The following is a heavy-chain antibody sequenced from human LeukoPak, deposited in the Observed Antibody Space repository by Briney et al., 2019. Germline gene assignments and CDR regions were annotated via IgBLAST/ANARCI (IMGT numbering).Heavy chain of an antibody. CDR3: ARELSIAAAGTVFDY. D-gene: IGHD6-13*01. CDR1: GYTFTSYY. V-gene: IGHV1-46*01. CDR2: INPSGGST. Sequence: GASVKVSCKASGYTFTSYYMHWVRQAPGQGLEWMGIINPSGGSTSYAQKFQGRVTMTRDTSTSTVYMELSSLRSEDTAVYYCARELSIAAAGTVFDYWGQGTLVTVSS. J-gene: IGHJ4*02.